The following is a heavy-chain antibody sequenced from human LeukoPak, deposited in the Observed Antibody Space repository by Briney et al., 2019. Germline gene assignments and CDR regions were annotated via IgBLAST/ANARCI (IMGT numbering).Heavy chain of an antibody. V-gene: IGHV1-18*01. CDR1: GYXFTSYG. D-gene: IGHD2-15*01. J-gene: IGHJ4*02. CDR3: ARTCSGGSCYYIY. Sequence: GASVKVSCKASGYXFTSYGMSWVRQAPGQGLEWMGWISTYNGNTDYAQKLQGRVTMTTDTSTSTAYMELRSLRSDDTAVYYCARTCSGGSCYYIYWGQGTLVTASS. CDR2: ISTYNGNT.